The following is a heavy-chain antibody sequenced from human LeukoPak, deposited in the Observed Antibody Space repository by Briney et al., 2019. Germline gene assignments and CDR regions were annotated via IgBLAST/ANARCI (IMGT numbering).Heavy chain of an antibody. CDR3: ARGFYSSSFDY. CDR1: GGSISSYY. D-gene: IGHD6-13*01. V-gene: IGHV4-59*01. Sequence: SETLSLTCTVSGGSISSYYWSWIRQPPGKGLEWIGYIYYSGSTNYNPSLKSRVTISVDTSKNQFSLKLSSVTAADTAVYYCARGFYSSSFDYWGQGTLVTVSS. CDR2: IYYSGST. J-gene: IGHJ4*02.